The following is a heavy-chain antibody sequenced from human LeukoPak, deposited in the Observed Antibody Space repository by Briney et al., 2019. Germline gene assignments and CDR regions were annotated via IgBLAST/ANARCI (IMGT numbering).Heavy chain of an antibody. CDR3: TRGSLYCSSTSCYARLFSDAFDI. J-gene: IGHJ3*02. D-gene: IGHD2-2*01. Sequence: SETLSLTCTVSGGSISSYYWSWIRQPAGKGLEWIGRIYTSGSTNYNPSLKSRVTISVDKSKNQFSLKLSSVTAADTAVYYCTRGSLYCSSTSCYARLFSDAFDIWGQGTMVTVSS. CDR2: IYTSGST. CDR1: GGSISSYY. V-gene: IGHV4-4*07.